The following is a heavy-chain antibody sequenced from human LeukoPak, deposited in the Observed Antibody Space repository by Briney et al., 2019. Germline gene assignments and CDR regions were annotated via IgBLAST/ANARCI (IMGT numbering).Heavy chain of an antibody. J-gene: IGHJ4*02. Sequence: GGSLRLSCAASGFTFSSYSMNWVRQTPGKGLEWFSSISSSSSYIYYADSVKGRFTISRDNAKNSLFLQMKSLRAEDTAVYYCARDRETSSCFDYWGQGTLVTVPS. CDR1: GFTFSSYS. CDR2: ISSSSSYI. V-gene: IGHV3-21*01. CDR3: ARDRETSSCFDY. D-gene: IGHD6-13*01.